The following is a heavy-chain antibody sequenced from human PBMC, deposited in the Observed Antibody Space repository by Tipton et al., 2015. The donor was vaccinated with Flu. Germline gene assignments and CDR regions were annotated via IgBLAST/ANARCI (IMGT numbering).Heavy chain of an antibody. J-gene: IGHJ6*02. CDR2: MNPNSGNT. CDR3: ARANLGWRRDYYYGMDV. D-gene: IGHD1-14*01. V-gene: IGHV1-8*01. CDR1: GYTFTSYD. Sequence: QLVQSGAEVKKPGASVKVSCKASGYTFTSYDINWVRQATGQGLEWMGWMNPNSGNTGYAQKFQGRVTMTRNTSISTAYMELSSLRSEDTAVYYCARANLGWRRDYYYGMDVWGQGTTVTVSS.